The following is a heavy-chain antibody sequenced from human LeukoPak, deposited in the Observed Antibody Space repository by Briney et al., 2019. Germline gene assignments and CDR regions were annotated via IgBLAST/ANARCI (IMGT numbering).Heavy chain of an antibody. CDR3: ARGYYDSSDFEYFQH. CDR1: GYTFTGYY. J-gene: IGHJ1*01. D-gene: IGHD3-22*01. CDR2: INPNSGGT. Sequence: ASVKVSGKASGYTFTGYYMHWVRQAPGQGLEWMGWINPNSGGTNYAQKFQGRVTMTRDTSISTVYMELSRLRSDDTAVFFCARGYYDSSDFEYFQHWGQGTLVTVSS. V-gene: IGHV1-2*02.